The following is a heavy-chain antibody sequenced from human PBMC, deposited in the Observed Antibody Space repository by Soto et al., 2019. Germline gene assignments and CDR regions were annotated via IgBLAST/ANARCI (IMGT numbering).Heavy chain of an antibody. V-gene: IGHV3-30*04. CDR2: ISYNGKNK. CDR1: GFTFSSYH. J-gene: IGHJ4*02. Sequence: QVQLVESGGGVVQPGRSLRLSCAASGFTFSSYHMHWIRQIPGKGLEWVAFISYNGKNKFYADSLKGQFTISRDNSKNTLYLQMNSLKHDDTGLYSCVRDHEATGDLWVQGSLVAVSS. CDR3: VRDHEATGDL.